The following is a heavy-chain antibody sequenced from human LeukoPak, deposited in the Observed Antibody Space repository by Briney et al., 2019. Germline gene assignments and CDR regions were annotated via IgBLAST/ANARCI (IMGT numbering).Heavy chain of an antibody. Sequence: SETLSLTCAVYGGSFSNYYWNWIRQPPGRGLEWIGEVNHSGSTNYNPSLKSRVTISVDTSRNQFSLKLSSVTAADTAVYYCAGRDRVAVAGNYAFHIWGQGTMVTVSS. J-gene: IGHJ3*02. CDR1: GGSFSNYY. CDR2: VNHSGST. V-gene: IGHV4-34*01. CDR3: AGRDRVAVAGNYAFHI. D-gene: IGHD6-19*01.